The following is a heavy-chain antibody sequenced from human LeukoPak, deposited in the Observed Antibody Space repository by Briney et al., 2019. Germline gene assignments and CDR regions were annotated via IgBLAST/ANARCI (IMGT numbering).Heavy chain of an antibody. CDR2: IFSGGST. Sequence: SETLSLTCNVSGGSLSRHYCSWIRQAPGKGLEWIGFIFSGGSTNYNPSLKSRVSISMDTSQNQFPLKLSSVTAADTAVYYCARGRGPLRVEFGDWGQGALVTVSS. D-gene: IGHD3-16*01. J-gene: IGHJ4*02. CDR1: GGSLSRHY. V-gene: IGHV4-4*09. CDR3: ARGRGPLRVEFGD.